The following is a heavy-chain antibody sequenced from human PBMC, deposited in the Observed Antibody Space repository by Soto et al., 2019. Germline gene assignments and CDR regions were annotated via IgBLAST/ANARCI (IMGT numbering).Heavy chain of an antibody. CDR2: IYYSGST. Sequence: AETLSLTCTVSVGSISSYYWSWIRQPPGKGLEWIGYIYYSGSTNYNPSLKSRVTISVDTSKNQFSLKLSSVTAADTAVYYCARGATSLYYYDSSGYYHPPGLFDYWGQGTLVTVSS. CDR1: VGSISSYY. D-gene: IGHD3-22*01. J-gene: IGHJ4*02. V-gene: IGHV4-59*01. CDR3: ARGATSLYYYDSSGYYHPPGLFDY.